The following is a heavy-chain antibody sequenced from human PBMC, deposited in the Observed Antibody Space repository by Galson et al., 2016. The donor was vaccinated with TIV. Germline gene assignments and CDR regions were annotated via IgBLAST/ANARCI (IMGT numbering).Heavy chain of an antibody. CDR1: GFTFSNYA. Sequence: SLRLSCAASGFTFSNYAMTWVRQAPGKGLEWVSGILGTGDNTYYADSVKGRFTISRDNSKNTLYLQINSLRDDDTALYYCAKGDLTKVRGGSYDFWGQGTLVTVSS. CDR3: AKGDLTKVRGGSYDF. J-gene: IGHJ4*02. D-gene: IGHD3-10*01. V-gene: IGHV3-23*01. CDR2: ILGTGDNT.